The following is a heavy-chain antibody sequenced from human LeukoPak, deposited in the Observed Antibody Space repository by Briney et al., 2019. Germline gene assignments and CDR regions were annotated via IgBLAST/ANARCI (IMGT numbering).Heavy chain of an antibody. CDR1: GYTFTSYD. CDR2: MNPNSGNT. D-gene: IGHD2-15*01. V-gene: IGHV1-8*01. Sequence: ASVKVSCKASGYTFTSYDINWVRQATGQGLEWMGWMNPNSGNTGYAQKFQGGVTMTRNTSISTAYMELSSLRSEDTAVYYCARSAPYCSGGSCYRRWFDPWGQGTLVTVSS. J-gene: IGHJ5*02. CDR3: ARSAPYCSGGSCYRRWFDP.